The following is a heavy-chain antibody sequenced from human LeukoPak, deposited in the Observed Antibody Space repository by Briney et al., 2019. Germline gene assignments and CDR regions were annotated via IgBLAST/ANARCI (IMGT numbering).Heavy chain of an antibody. CDR3: ARLYGDYVFRYFDL. J-gene: IGHJ2*01. D-gene: IGHD4-17*01. V-gene: IGHV4-59*08. CDR2: IYYSGST. Sequence: SETLSLTCTVSGGSISSYYWSWIRQPAGKGLEWIGYIYYSGSTNYNPSLKSRVTISVDTSKNQFSLKLSSVTAADTAVYYCARLYGDYVFRYFDLWGRGTLVTVSS. CDR1: GGSISSYY.